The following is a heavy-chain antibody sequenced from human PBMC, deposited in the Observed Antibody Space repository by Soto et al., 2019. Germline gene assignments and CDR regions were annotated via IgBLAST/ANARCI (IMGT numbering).Heavy chain of an antibody. CDR3: AKDRSENFWVYYYAMDV. CDR1: GFNFGAYA. CDR2: ISGSSSGT. V-gene: IGHV3-23*01. D-gene: IGHD6-19*01. Sequence: GGSLRLSCEASGFNFGAYAMSWVRQAPGKGLEWVSGISGSSSGTYYTDSVKGRFTISRDNSKNTVYLQMNSLRGEDTAVYYCAKDRSENFWVYYYAMDVWGQGTAVTVS. J-gene: IGHJ6*02.